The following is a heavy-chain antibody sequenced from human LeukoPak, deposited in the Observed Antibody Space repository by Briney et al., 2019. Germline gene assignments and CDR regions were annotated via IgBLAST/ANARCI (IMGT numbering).Heavy chain of an antibody. CDR2: IYYSGST. V-gene: IGHV4-39*07. D-gene: IGHD6-19*01. Sequence: SETLSLTCTVSGGSISSSSYYWGWIRQPPGKGLEWIGSIYYSGSTYYNPSLKSRVTISVDTSKNQFSLKLSSVTAADTAVYYCVGLAVAGIFDYWGQGTLVTVSS. CDR3: VGLAVAGIFDY. J-gene: IGHJ4*02. CDR1: GGSISSSSYY.